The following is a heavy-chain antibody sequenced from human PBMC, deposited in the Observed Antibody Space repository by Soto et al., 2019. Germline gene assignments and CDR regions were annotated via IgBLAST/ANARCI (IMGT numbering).Heavy chain of an antibody. CDR2: ISSSSNTI. D-gene: IGHD4-17*01. Sequence: EVQLVESGGGLVQPGGSLRLSCAASGFTFSSYTMNWVRQAPGKGLEWVSYISSSSNTIYYADSVKGRFTISRDNAKNSLYLQVNSRRDEDTAVYYCARGTTVVTLGWYRDLWGRGTLVTVSS. CDR3: ARGTTVVTLGWYRDL. J-gene: IGHJ2*01. V-gene: IGHV3-48*02. CDR1: GFTFSSYT.